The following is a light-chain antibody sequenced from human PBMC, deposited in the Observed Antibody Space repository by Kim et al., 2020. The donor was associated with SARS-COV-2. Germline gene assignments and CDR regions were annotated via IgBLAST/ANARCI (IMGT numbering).Light chain of an antibody. J-gene: IGLJ3*02. CDR3: SSYTSSSTWG. V-gene: IGLV2-14*01. CDR2: EVS. CDR1: SSDVGGYTY. Sequence: GQSITISCTGTSSDVGGYTYVSWYQQHPGKAPKLMIYEVSNRPSGVSHRFSGSKSGNTASMTISGLQAEDEADYYCSSYTSSSTWGFGGGTKLTVL.